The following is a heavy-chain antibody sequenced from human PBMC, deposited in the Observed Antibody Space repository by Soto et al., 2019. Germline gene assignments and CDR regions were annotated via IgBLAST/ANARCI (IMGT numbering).Heavy chain of an antibody. CDR3: AKDIGLGGSWMDV. CDR1: GFTFDDYA. CDR2: ISWNSGSI. D-gene: IGHD2-15*01. J-gene: IGHJ6*04. Sequence: GGSLRLSCAASGFTFDDYAMHWVRQAPGKGLEWVSGISWNSGSIGYADSVKGRFTISRDNAKNSLYLQMNSLRAEDTALYYCAKDIGLGGSWMDVWGKGTTVTVSS. V-gene: IGHV3-9*01.